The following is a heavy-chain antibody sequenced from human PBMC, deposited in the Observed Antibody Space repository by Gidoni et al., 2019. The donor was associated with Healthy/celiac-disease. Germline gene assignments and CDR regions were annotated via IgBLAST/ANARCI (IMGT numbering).Heavy chain of an antibody. CDR1: GYSISRGYY. V-gene: IGHV4-38-2*02. CDR3: ARGGYYYGSGSYPHDAFDI. D-gene: IGHD3-10*01. Sequence: QVPLQESGPGLVKPSETLSLPCTVSGYSISRGYYWGWIRQPPGKRLEWIGSIYHSGSTYYNPSLKSRVTISVDTSKNQFSLKLSSVTAADTAVYYCARGGYYYGSGSYPHDAFDIWGQGTMVTVSS. CDR2: IYHSGST. J-gene: IGHJ3*02.